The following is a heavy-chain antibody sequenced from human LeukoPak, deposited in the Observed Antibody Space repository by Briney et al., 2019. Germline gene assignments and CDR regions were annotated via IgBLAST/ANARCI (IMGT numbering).Heavy chain of an antibody. V-gene: IGHV3-21*04. Sequence: GGSLRLSCAASGFTFSSYSMTWVRQAPGKGLEWVSSISSSSSYIYYADSVKGRFTISRDNSKNTLYLQMNSLRAEDTAIYYCAKGEQWLVLRPLGYWGQGTLVTVSS. CDR3: AKGEQWLVLRPLGY. D-gene: IGHD6-19*01. CDR2: ISSSSSYI. J-gene: IGHJ4*02. CDR1: GFTFSSYS.